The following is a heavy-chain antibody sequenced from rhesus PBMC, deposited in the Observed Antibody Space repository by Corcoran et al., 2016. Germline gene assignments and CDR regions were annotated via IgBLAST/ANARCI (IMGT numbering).Heavy chain of an antibody. Sequence: QVQLQESGPGLVKPSETLSLTCAVSGYSISSGYYWSWIRQPPGKGLEWVGFITYSGTTSYNPYLKSRVTISRDTSKNQFSLKLSAVTAADTAVDYCARARVAADFDYWGQGVLVTVSS. V-gene: IGHV4-122*02. CDR2: ITYSGTT. CDR1: GYSISSGYY. CDR3: ARARVAADFDY. J-gene: IGHJ4*01. D-gene: IGHD6-25*01.